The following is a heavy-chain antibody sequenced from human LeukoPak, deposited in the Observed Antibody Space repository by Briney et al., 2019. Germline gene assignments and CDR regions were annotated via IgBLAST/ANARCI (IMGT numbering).Heavy chain of an antibody. CDR1: GFSFGDYA. D-gene: IGHD3-22*01. V-gene: IGHV3-49*04. CDR3: TREVVVITPHFDS. CDR2: IRSKAYGGTT. Sequence: PGRSLRLSCTPSGFSFGDYAMTWVRQAPGKGLEWVGFIRSKAYGGTTESAASVKGRFTISRDDSKSIAYLQMNSLKTEDTAVYYCTREVVVITPHFDSWGQGTLVTVSS. J-gene: IGHJ4*02.